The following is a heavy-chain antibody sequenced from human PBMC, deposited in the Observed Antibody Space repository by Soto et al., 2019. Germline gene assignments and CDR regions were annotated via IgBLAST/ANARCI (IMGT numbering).Heavy chain of an antibody. CDR3: VMVDNYVTPTPRDV. CDR1: GYIFVNYG. CDR2: ISPYTGNT. J-gene: IGHJ6*02. Sequence: QVKLVQSGDEVKKPGASVKVSCKASGYIFVNYGIAWVRQAPGQGLEWMGWISPYTGNTHSATKVQGRLTMTTDTSTSTAYMDLGSLTSDDTAVYYCVMVDNYVTPTPRDVWGQGTTVTVSS. D-gene: IGHD3-16*01. V-gene: IGHV1-18*01.